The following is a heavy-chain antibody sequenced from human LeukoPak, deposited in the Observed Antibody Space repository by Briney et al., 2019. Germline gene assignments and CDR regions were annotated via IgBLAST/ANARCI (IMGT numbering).Heavy chain of an antibody. V-gene: IGHV1-46*01. CDR3: ARDPRPSYDSSDYYYPGDY. D-gene: IGHD3-22*01. CDR1: GYTFTSYY. CDR2: INPSGGST. J-gene: IGHJ4*02. Sequence: ASVKVSCKASGYTFTSYYMHWVRQAPGQGLEWMAIINPSGGSTRYAQKFQGRVTMTRDTSTSTVYMELSSLRSEDTAVYHCARDPRPSYDSSDYYYPGDYWGQGTLVTVSS.